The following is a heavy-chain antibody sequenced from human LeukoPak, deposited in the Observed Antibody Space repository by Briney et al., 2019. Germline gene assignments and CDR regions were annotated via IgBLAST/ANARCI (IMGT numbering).Heavy chain of an antibody. J-gene: IGHJ4*02. D-gene: IGHD6-19*01. Sequence: SETLSLTCTVSGYSISSGNYWGWIRQPPGRGLEWIGYIYHSGSTYYNPSLKSRVTISVDTSKNQFSLRLSSVTAADTAVYYCARRIAVAGHFDYWGQGTLVTVSS. V-gene: IGHV4-38-2*02. CDR2: IYHSGST. CDR3: ARRIAVAGHFDY. CDR1: GYSISSGNY.